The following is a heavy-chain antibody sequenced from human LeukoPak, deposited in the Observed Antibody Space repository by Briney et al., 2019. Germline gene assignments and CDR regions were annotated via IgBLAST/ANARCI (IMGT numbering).Heavy chain of an antibody. Sequence: SETLSLTCAVYGGSFSGYYWSWIRQPPGKGLEWIGYIYYSGSTNYNPSLKSRVTISVDTSKNQFSLKLSSVTAADTAVYYCARTSWYSYGNFDYWGQGTLVTVSS. J-gene: IGHJ4*02. CDR2: IYYSGST. D-gene: IGHD5-18*01. V-gene: IGHV4-59*01. CDR1: GGSFSGYY. CDR3: ARTSWYSYGNFDY.